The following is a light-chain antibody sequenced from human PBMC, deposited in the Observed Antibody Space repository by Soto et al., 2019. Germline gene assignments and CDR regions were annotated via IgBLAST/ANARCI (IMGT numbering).Light chain of an antibody. CDR3: SSYTSSTILVV. V-gene: IGLV2-14*01. CDR2: EVS. CDR1: ISDVGGYNY. J-gene: IGLJ2*01. Sequence: QSALTQPASVSGSPGQSITISCTGTISDVGGYNYVSWYQQHPGKAPKLMIYEVSNRPSGVSNRFSASKSGNTASLTISGLQAEDEAYYYCSSYTSSTILVVFGGGTKVTVL.